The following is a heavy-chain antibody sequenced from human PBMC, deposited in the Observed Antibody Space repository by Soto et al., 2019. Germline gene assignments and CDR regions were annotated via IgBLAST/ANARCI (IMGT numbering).Heavy chain of an antibody. J-gene: IGHJ4*02. CDR1: GYTFTSYA. V-gene: IGHV1-3*01. CDR3: ARAVYYDFWSGSFGY. Sequence: ASVKVSCKASGYTFTSYAMHWVRQAPGQRLEWMGWINAGNGNTKYSQKFQGRVTITRDTSASTAYMELSSLRSEDTAVYYCARAVYYDFWSGSFGYGGKVSLVTVSS. D-gene: IGHD3-3*01. CDR2: INAGNGNT.